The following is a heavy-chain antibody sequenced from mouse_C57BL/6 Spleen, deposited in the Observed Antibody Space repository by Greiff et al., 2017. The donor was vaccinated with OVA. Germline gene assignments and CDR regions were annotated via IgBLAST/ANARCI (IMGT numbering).Heavy chain of an antibody. Sequence: VQLQQSGAELVMPGASVKLSCKASGYTFTSYWMHWVKQRPGQGLEWIGEIDPSDSYTNYNQKFKGKSTLTVDKSSSTAYLQLSSLTSEESAVYYCARYYYGSSSPFAYWGQGTLVTVSA. D-gene: IGHD1-1*01. CDR3: ARYYYGSSSPFAY. CDR1: GYTFTSYW. CDR2: IDPSDSYT. J-gene: IGHJ3*01. V-gene: IGHV1-69*01.